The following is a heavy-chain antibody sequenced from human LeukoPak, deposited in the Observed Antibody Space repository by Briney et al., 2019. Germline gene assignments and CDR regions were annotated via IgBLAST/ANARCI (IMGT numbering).Heavy chain of an antibody. V-gene: IGHV3-74*01. J-gene: IGHJ5*02. Sequence: GGSLRLSCAASGITFGNNWMHWVRQGPGKGLVWISRINSDGGGAIYADSVKGRFTVSRDNAKNTLYLQMNSLRAEDTAVYYCARDVPHNWVDTWGQGTLVTVSS. CDR3: ARDVPHNWVDT. CDR2: INSDGGGA. CDR1: GITFGNNW.